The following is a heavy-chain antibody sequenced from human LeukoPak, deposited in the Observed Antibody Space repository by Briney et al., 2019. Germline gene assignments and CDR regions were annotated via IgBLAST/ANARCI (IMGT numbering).Heavy chain of an antibody. J-gene: IGHJ3*02. CDR1: GSTFTNYG. CDR2: ISSDGSNK. Sequence: GGSLRLSCAASGSTFTNYGIHWVRLAPGKGLEWVAVISSDGSNKHYADSVKGRFTISRDDSKNTLYLQMNSLRVDDTALYYCTTFDMWGQGTMVTVSS. CDR3: TTFDM. V-gene: IGHV3-30*03.